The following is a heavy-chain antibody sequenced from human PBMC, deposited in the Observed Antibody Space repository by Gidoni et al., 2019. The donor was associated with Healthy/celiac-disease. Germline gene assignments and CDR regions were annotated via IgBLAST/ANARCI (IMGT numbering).Heavy chain of an antibody. CDR1: GYIFTSYW. CDR3: ARKDVERGGPPVY. Sequence: ESLQISCKAFGYIFTSYWIGWLRQMPGKGLEWMGIIYPGDSDTRYSPSFQGQDTIPPDKSISTADLQWSSLKASDTAMYYCARKDVERGGPPVYWGQGTLVTVSS. J-gene: IGHJ4*02. D-gene: IGHD2-15*01. CDR2: IYPGDSDT. V-gene: IGHV5-51*01.